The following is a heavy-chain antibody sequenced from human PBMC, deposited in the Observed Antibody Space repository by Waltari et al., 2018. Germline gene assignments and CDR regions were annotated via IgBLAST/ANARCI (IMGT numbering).Heavy chain of an antibody. J-gene: IGHJ4*02. V-gene: IGHV4-39*07. CDR2: IYYSGST. CDR1: GGSISHSGHY. CDR3: AKDEHYSNDWYGGIDS. D-gene: IGHD6-19*01. Sequence: QLQLQESGPGLVKTSETLTLHCNVSGGSISHSGHYWGWIGQSPGKGVEWIGNIYYSGSTNYNPSLKSRVTISVDTSKNQFSLKLSSVTAADTAVYYCAKDEHYSNDWYGGIDSWGQGVLVTVSS.